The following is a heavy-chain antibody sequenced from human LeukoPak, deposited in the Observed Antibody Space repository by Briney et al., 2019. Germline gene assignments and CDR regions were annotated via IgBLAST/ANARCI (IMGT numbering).Heavy chain of an antibody. CDR1: GFTFDDYA. V-gene: IGHV3-43D*03. CDR2: ISWDGGST. Sequence: PGGSLRLSCAASGFTFDDYAMHWVRQAPGKGLEWVSLISWDGGSTYYADSVKGRFTISRDNSKNSLYLQMNSLRTEDTALYYCAKDFLRGYSYGYFDYWGQGTLVTVSS. J-gene: IGHJ4*02. CDR3: AKDFLRGYSYGYFDY. D-gene: IGHD5-18*01.